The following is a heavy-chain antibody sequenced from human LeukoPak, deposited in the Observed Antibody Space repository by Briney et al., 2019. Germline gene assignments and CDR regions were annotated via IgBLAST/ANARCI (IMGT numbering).Heavy chain of an antibody. V-gene: IGHV3-66*01. D-gene: IGHD3-22*01. CDR3: ARAAYYYDSSGYYYDY. J-gene: IGHJ4*02. Sequence: GGSLRLSCAASGFTVSSNYMSWVRQAPGKGLEWVSVIYSGGSTYYADSVKGRFTISRDNSKNTLYLQMNNLRAEDTAVYYCARAAYYYDSSGYYYDYWGQGTLVTVSS. CDR1: GFTVSSNY. CDR2: IYSGGST.